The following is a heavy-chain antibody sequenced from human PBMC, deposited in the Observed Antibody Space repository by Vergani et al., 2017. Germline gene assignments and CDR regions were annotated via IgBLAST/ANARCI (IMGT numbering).Heavy chain of an antibody. V-gene: IGHV3-30*18. CDR3: AKEGYYDSSGYSHYFDY. CDR1: GFTFSSYG. J-gene: IGHJ4*02. D-gene: IGHD3-22*01. Sequence: QVQLVESGGGLVKPGGSLRLSCAASGFTFSSYGMHWVRQAPGKGLEWVAVISYDGSNKYYADSVKGRFTISRDNSKNTLYLQMNSLRAEDTAVYYCAKEGYYDSSGYSHYFDYWGQGTLVTVSS. CDR2: ISYDGSNK.